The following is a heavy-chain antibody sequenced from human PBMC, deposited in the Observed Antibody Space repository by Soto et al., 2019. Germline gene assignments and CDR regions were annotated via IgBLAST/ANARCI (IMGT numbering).Heavy chain of an antibody. D-gene: IGHD3-22*01. Sequence: ASVKVSCKACGYTFTSYGISWVRQAPGQGLEWMGWISAYNGNTNYAQKLQGRVTMTTDTSTSTAYMELRSLRSDDTAVYYCAIHAGYYDSSGYYYFDYWGQGTLVTVSS. J-gene: IGHJ4*02. CDR1: GYTFTSYG. V-gene: IGHV1-18*01. CDR2: ISAYNGNT. CDR3: AIHAGYYDSSGYYYFDY.